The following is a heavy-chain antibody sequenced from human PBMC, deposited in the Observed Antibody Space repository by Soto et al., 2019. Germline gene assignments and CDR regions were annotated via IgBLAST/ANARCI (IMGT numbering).Heavy chain of an antibody. J-gene: IGHJ6*03. Sequence: PPETLSVTCTVSGGSISSHYWSWIRQPPGKGLEWIGYIYYSGSTNYNPSLKSRVTISVDTSKNQFSLKLSSVTAADTAVYYCARGRPQKGGYCSSTNCYSYYYYCMDVWGKRTTVTVSS. CDR2: IYYSGST. V-gene: IGHV4-59*11. CDR3: ARGRPQKGGYCSSTNCYSYYYYCMDV. D-gene: IGHD2-2*01. CDR1: GGSISSHY.